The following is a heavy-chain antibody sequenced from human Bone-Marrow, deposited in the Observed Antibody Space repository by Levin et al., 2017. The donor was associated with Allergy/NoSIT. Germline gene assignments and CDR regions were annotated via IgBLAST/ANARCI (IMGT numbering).Heavy chain of an antibody. V-gene: IGHV4-4*07. CDR2: IYISGTT. Sequence: NPSETLSLTCTVSGGSISNYYWSWIRQPAGKGLEWIGRIYISGTTDYNPFLKSRVTMSVDKSKNQFSLKLTSVTAADTAVYYCATGDSDFDHWGQGTLVTVSS. D-gene: IGHD2-21*02. CDR1: GGSISNYY. J-gene: IGHJ4*02. CDR3: ATGDSDFDH.